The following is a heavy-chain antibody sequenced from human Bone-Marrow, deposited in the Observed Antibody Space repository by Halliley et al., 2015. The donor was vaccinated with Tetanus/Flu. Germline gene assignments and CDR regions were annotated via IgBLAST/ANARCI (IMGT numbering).Heavy chain of an antibody. J-gene: IGHJ4*02. V-gene: IGHV3-30*02. Sequence: DASLIQYADAVRGRFTISRDNSKNTVYLQVNSLRPEDTAVFYCAKDRHGGGYRQAGYLNQWGQGTLVTVSS. D-gene: IGHD6-19*01. CDR2: DASLI. CDR3: AKDRHGGGYRQAGYLNQ.